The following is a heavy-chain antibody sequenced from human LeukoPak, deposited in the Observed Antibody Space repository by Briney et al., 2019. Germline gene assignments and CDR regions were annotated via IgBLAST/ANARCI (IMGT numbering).Heavy chain of an antibody. CDR2: IYHSGST. CDR3: AREASDSSGYDAFDI. J-gene: IGHJ3*02. V-gene: IGHV4-34*01. CDR1: GGSFSGYY. Sequence: SETLSLTCAVYGGSFSGYYWSWIRQPPGKGLEWIGEIYHSGSTNYNPSLKSRVTISVDTSKNQFSLKLSSVTAADTAVYYCAREASDSSGYDAFDIWGQGTMVTVSS. D-gene: IGHD3-22*01.